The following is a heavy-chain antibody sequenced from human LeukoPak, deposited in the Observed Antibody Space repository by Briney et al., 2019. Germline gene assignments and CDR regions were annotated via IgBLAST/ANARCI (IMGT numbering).Heavy chain of an antibody. J-gene: IGHJ4*02. CDR1: GDSLSTYY. V-gene: IGHV4-59*01. CDR3: ATGYSSTWYYFDY. D-gene: IGHD6-13*01. Sequence: PSETLSLTCTVSGDSLSTYYGSCIRQPPGQGLEWMGYIYHSGITNYNPSTKSPVTKSADTSKDQFSLKLASVTAADTAVYYCATGYSSTWYYFDYWGQGTLVTVSS. CDR2: IYHSGIT.